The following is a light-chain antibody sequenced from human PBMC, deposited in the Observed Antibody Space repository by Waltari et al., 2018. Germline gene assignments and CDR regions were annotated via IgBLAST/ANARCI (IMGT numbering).Light chain of an antibody. J-gene: IGKJ5*01. V-gene: IGKV1-33*01. Sequence: DIQMTQSPSSLSASVGDRVNITCQASQDISNYLNWYQQKPGKAPKLLIYDASNLETGVPSRFSGSGSGTDFTFTISSLQPEDIATYYCQQYDNLLITFGQGTRLEIK. CDR3: QQYDNLLIT. CDR1: QDISNY. CDR2: DAS.